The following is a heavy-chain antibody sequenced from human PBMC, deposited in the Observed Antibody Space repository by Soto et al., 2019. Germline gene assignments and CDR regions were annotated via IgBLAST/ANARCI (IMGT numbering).Heavy chain of an antibody. D-gene: IGHD3-10*01. CDR2: IYYSGST. CDR1: GGSISSYY. J-gene: IGHJ5*02. Sequence: PSETLSLTCTVSGGSISSYYWSWIRQPPGKGLEWIGYIYYSGSTNYNPSLKSRVTISVDTSKNQFSLKLSSVTAADTAVYYCARSPLLLWFGESNTWFDPWGQGTLVTVSS. V-gene: IGHV4-59*01. CDR3: ARSPLLLWFGESNTWFDP.